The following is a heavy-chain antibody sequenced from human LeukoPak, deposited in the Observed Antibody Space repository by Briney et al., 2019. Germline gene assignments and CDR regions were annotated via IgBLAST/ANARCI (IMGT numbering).Heavy chain of an antibody. J-gene: IGHJ6*03. CDR1: GGSISSGGYY. D-gene: IGHD6-6*01. CDR3: ATVLLYSSSSEKRNYYYYYYMDV. Sequence: SETLSLTCTVSGGSISSGGYYWSWIRQHPGKGLEWIGYIYYSGSTYYNPSLKSRVTISVDTSKNQFSLQLSSVTAADTAVYYCATVLLYSSSSEKRNYYYYYYMDVWGKGTTVTVSS. CDR2: IYYSGST. V-gene: IGHV4-31*03.